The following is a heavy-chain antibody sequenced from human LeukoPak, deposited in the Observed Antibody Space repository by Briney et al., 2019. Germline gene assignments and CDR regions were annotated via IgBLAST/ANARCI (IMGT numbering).Heavy chain of an antibody. V-gene: IGHV3-23*01. J-gene: IGHJ4*02. CDR1: GFTFRNHG. Sequence: GGTLRLSCAASGFTFRNHGMNWVRQAPGKGLEWVSGISPSGDIKYYADSVKGRFTISRDNSKNTLYLEVISLTADDTAVYYCAKDDAWLRFGEWSQGTLVTVSS. CDR3: AKDDAWLRFGE. CDR2: ISPSGDIK. D-gene: IGHD3-10*01.